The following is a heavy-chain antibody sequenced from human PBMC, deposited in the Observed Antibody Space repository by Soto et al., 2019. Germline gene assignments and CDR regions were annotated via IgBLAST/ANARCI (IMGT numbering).Heavy chain of an antibody. J-gene: IGHJ6*02. CDR1: GFTFSSYA. V-gene: IGHV3-23*01. CDR3: ANGYRVANQVPYYYSGMDE. D-gene: IGHD5-12*01. Sequence: PGGSLRLSCAASGFTFSSYAMSWVRQAPGKGLEWVSAISGSGGSTYYADSMKGRFTISRDNSKNTLYLEMNSLRAEDTAVYYCANGYRVANQVPYYYSGMDEWGQENTVTISS. CDR2: ISGSGGST.